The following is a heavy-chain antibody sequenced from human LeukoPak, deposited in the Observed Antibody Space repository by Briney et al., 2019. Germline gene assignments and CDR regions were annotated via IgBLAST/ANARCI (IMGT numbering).Heavy chain of an antibody. Sequence: SETLSLTCAVYGGSFSGYYWSWIRQPPGKGLEWIGEINHSGSTNYNPSLKSRVTISVDTSKNQFSLKLSSVTAADTAVYYCARGGPLRYFDWLLLRYFDYWGQGTLVTVSS. V-gene: IGHV4-34*01. CDR3: ARGGPLRYFDWLLLRYFDY. CDR1: GGSFSGYY. J-gene: IGHJ4*02. CDR2: INHSGST. D-gene: IGHD3-9*01.